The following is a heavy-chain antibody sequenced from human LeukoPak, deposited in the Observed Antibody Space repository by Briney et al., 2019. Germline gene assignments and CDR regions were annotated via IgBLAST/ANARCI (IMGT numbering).Heavy chain of an antibody. D-gene: IGHD4-17*01. V-gene: IGHV3-53*01. CDR1: GFTVSSNY. Sequence: GGSLRLSCAASGFTVSSNYMSWVRQAPGKGLEWVSVIYSGGSTYYADSVKGRFTISRDNSKNTLYLQMNSLKTEDTAVYYCTTPTVTKARRYMDVWGKGTTVTISS. CDR2: IYSGGST. CDR3: TTPTVTKARRYMDV. J-gene: IGHJ6*03.